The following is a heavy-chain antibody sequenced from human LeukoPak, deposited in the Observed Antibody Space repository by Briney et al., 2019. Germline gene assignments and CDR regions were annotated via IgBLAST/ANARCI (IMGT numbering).Heavy chain of an antibody. Sequence: PGGSLRLSCVASGFTFNTYNMNWVRQAPGKGLEWVSAISGSGDSTYYADSVKGRVTISRDNSKNTLYLQVNSLRVEDTAVYYCAKDRLGAMMYFDFWGQGTLVTVSS. CDR1: GFTFNTYN. J-gene: IGHJ4*02. CDR2: ISGSGDST. D-gene: IGHD1-26*01. V-gene: IGHV3-23*01. CDR3: AKDRLGAMMYFDF.